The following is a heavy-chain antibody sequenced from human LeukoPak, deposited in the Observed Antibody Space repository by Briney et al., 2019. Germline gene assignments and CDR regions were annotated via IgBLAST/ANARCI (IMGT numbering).Heavy chain of an antibody. Sequence: GGSLRLSCAASGLNFRSYSMNWVRQAPGKGLEWVSYISSFSGTIYYADSVKGRFTISRDNAKNSLYLQMNSLRAEDTAVYYCARQNIAAAVTWDYWGQGTLVTVSS. D-gene: IGHD6-13*01. J-gene: IGHJ4*02. CDR1: GLNFRSYS. CDR3: ARQNIAAAVTWDY. CDR2: ISSFSGTI. V-gene: IGHV3-48*01.